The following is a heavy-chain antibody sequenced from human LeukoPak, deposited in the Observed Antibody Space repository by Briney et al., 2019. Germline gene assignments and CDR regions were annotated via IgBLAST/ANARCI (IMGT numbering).Heavy chain of an antibody. Sequence: SETLSLTCTVSGGSISSYYWTWIRQPPGEGLGLEWIGYIYYSGGTNYNPSLKSRVTISIDTSKNQVSLKLSSVTAADTAVYYCARLWDSSSSLDYWGQGTLVTVSS. CDR2: IYYSGGT. CDR1: GGSISSYY. V-gene: IGHV4-59*08. CDR3: ARLWDSSSSLDY. J-gene: IGHJ4*02. D-gene: IGHD6-6*01.